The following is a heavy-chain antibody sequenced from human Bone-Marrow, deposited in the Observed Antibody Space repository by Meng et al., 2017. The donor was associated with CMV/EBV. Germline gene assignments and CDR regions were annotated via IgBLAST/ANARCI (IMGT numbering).Heavy chain of an antibody. D-gene: IGHD3-3*01. J-gene: IGHJ5*02. Sequence: GESLKISCAASGFTFDGYAMNWVRQAPGKGLEWVSAIYSGASSTYYADSVKGRFTISRDNSKNTLYLQMNSLRAEDTAVYYCARGYDPSYYDFWSGYYPNWFDPWGQGTLVTVSS. CDR3: ARGYDPSYYDFWSGYYPNWFDP. V-gene: IGHV3-23*05. CDR2: IYSGASST. CDR1: GFTFDGYA.